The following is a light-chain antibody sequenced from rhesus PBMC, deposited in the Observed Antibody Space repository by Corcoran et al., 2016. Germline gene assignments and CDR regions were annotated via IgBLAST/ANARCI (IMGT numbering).Light chain of an antibody. CDR1: QGINRY. Sequence: DVQMTQSPSSLSASVGDRVTITCRASQGINRYSTWYQQKSGKAPKTLNNYAFTLETGVPSRFSGSGSGTNYTLTITNLQPDDIATYYCQQYDKFPVTFGGGTKVELK. CDR2: YAF. V-gene: IGKV1-66*01. J-gene: IGKJ4*01. CDR3: QQYDKFPVT.